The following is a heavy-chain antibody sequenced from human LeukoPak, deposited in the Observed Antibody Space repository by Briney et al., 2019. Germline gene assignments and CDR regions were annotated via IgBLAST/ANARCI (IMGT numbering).Heavy chain of an antibody. CDR1: GGSFSGYY. CDR2: INHSGST. CDR3: ARGAVRGVATITMATYYYYYMDV. D-gene: IGHD5-12*01. J-gene: IGHJ6*03. V-gene: IGHV4-34*01. Sequence: SETLSLTCAVYGGSFSGYYWSWIRQPPGKGLEWIGEINHSGSTNYNPSLKSRVTISVDTSKNQFSLKLSSVTAADTAVYYCARGAVRGVATITMATYYYYYMDVWGKGTTVTVSS.